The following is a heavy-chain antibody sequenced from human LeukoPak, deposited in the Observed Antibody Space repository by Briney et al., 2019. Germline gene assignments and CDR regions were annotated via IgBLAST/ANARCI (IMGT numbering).Heavy chain of an antibody. D-gene: IGHD4-17*01. Sequence: GGSLRLSCAASGFTFSSYSMNWVRQAPGKGLDWVSYISSSSNTIYYADSVKGRFTISRDNAKSSLYLQMNSLRAEDTAVYYCARDWLSMTTVTTGDYYWGQGTLVTVSS. CDR1: GFTFSSYS. V-gene: IGHV3-48*01. J-gene: IGHJ4*02. CDR2: ISSSSNTI. CDR3: ARDWLSMTTVTTGDYY.